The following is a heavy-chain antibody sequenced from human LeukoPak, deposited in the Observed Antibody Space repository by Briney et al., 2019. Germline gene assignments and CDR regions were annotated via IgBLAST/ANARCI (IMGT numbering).Heavy chain of an antibody. J-gene: IGHJ4*02. CDR2: IKQDGSEK. CDR3: ARGSGDSSGYYLFDY. V-gene: IGHV3-7*01. D-gene: IGHD3-22*01. Sequence: ETLSLTCAVYGGSFSGYYWSWVRQAPGKGLEWVANIKQDGSEKYYVDSVKGRFTISRDNAKNSLYLQMNSLRAEDTAVYYCARGSGDSSGYYLFDYWGQGTLVTVSS. CDR1: GGSFSGYY.